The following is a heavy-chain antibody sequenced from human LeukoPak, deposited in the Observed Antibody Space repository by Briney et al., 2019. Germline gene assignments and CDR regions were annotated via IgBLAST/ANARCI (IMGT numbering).Heavy chain of an antibody. V-gene: IGHV3-23*01. CDR3: AKDRSVSDSSGYYPPDFDY. J-gene: IGHJ4*02. CDR2: ISGSGGST. CDR1: GFTFSSYA. D-gene: IGHD3-22*01. Sequence: GGSLRLSCAASGFTFSSYAMSWVRQAPGKGLEWVSAISGSGGSTYYADSVKGRFTISRDNSKNTLYLQMNSLRAEDTAVYYCAKDRSVSDSSGYYPPDFDYWGQGTLVTVSS.